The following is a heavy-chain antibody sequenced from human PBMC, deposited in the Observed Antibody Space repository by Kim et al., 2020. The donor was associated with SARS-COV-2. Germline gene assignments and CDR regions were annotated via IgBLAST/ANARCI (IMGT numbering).Heavy chain of an antibody. D-gene: IGHD2-2*01. CDR3: ARGPNIGYCSSTSCYDAFDI. V-gene: IGHV4-34*01. J-gene: IGHJ3*02. Sequence: SETLSLTCAVYGGSFSGYYWSWIRQPPGKGLEWIGEINHSGSTNYNPSLKSRVTISVDTSKNQFSLKLSSVTAADTAVYYCARGPNIGYCSSTSCYDAFDIWGQGTMVTVSS. CDR1: GGSFSGYY. CDR2: INHSGST.